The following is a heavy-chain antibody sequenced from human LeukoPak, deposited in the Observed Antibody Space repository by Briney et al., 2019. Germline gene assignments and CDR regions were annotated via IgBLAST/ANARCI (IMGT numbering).Heavy chain of an antibody. V-gene: IGHV3-30*18. J-gene: IGHJ4*02. CDR3: AKDQGKPLTYYYGSGPVGD. CDR1: GFTFSSYG. CDR2: ISYDGSNK. Sequence: GGSLRLSCTASGFTFSSYGMHWVRQAPGKGLEWVAVISYDGSNKYYADSVKGRFTISRDNSKNTLYLQMNSLRAEDTAVYYCAKDQGKPLTYYYGSGPVGDWGQGTLVTVSS. D-gene: IGHD3-10*01.